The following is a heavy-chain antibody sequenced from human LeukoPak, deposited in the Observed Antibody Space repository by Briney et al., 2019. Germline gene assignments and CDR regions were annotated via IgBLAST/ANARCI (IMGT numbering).Heavy chain of an antibody. D-gene: IGHD3-10*02. J-gene: IGHJ6*04. CDR1: GFTFTDYY. V-gene: IGHV3-11*04. CDR3: AELGITMIGGV. CDR2: ISVFGSTM. Sequence: GGSLRLSCAASGFTFTDYYMSWIRQAPGKELEWISYISVFGSTMAYADSVKGRFTISRDNAKNSLYLQMNSLRAEDTAVYYCAELGITMIGGVWGKGTTVTISS.